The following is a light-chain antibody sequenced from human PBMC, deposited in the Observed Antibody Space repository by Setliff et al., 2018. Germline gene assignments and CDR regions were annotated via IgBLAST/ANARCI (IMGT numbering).Light chain of an antibody. J-gene: IGLJ2*01. CDR2: DVS. CDR3: CSYAGSYPWV. CDR1: SSDVGGYNL. Sequence: QSALAQPASVSGSPGQSITISCTGSSSDVGGYNLVSWYQQHPGKAPKLMIYDVSKRPSGVPDRFSGSKSGNTASLTISGLQAEDEADYYCCSYAGSYPWVFGGGTKVTVL. V-gene: IGLV2-11*01.